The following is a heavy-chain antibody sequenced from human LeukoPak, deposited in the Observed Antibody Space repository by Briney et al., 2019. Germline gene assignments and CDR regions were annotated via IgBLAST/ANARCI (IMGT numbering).Heavy chain of an antibody. V-gene: IGHV3-9*01. D-gene: IGHD4/OR15-4a*01. Sequence: GGSLRLSCAASGSTFDDYAMHWVRQAPGKGLEWVSGISWNSGSIGYADSVKGRFTISRDNAKNSLYLQMNSLRAEDTALYYCAKDPNYGFDYWGQGTLVTVSS. J-gene: IGHJ4*02. CDR1: GSTFDDYA. CDR2: ISWNSGSI. CDR3: AKDPNYGFDY.